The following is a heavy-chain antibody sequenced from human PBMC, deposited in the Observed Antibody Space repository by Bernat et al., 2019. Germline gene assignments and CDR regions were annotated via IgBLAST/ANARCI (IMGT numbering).Heavy chain of an antibody. CDR2: IKHDGSEQ. CDR1: GFTFSDYW. CDR3: ARPPYSNSAY. V-gene: IGHV3-7*03. J-gene: IGHJ4*02. D-gene: IGHD6-6*01. Sequence: EVQLVESGGGLVQPGGSLRLSCAASGFTFSDYWMTWVRQAPGKGLEWVANIKHDGSEQYYLDAVKGRFTISRDNAKNSLYLQINSLRAEDTAVYYCARPPYSNSAYWGQGTLVTVSS.